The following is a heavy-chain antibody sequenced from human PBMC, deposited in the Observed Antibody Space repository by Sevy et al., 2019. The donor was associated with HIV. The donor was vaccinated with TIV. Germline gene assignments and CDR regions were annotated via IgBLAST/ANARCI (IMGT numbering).Heavy chain of an antibody. Sequence: SETLSLTCTVSGGSITSLYWNWIRPPPGKGLEWIANTYYNGHINYNPSLKSRVTLSLDTSKNQFSLRLSSVTAADTAMYYCAGENAWGRGYSWGQGTLVTVSS. CDR1: GGSITSLY. D-gene: IGHD1-26*01. CDR3: AGENAWGRGYS. V-gene: IGHV4-59*08. J-gene: IGHJ4*02. CDR2: TYYNGHI.